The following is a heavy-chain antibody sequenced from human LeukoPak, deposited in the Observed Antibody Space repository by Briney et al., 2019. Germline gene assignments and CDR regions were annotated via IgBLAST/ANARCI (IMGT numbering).Heavy chain of an antibody. Sequence: GGSLRLPCAASGFTFSSYWMSWVRQAPGKGLEWVANIKQDGSEKYYVDSVKGRFTISRDNAKNSLYLQMNSLRAEDTAVYYCAREGSGWYGTTDSYFDYWGQGTLVTVSS. D-gene: IGHD6-19*01. CDR2: IKQDGSEK. J-gene: IGHJ4*02. V-gene: IGHV3-7*01. CDR3: AREGSGWYGTTDSYFDY. CDR1: GFTFSSYW.